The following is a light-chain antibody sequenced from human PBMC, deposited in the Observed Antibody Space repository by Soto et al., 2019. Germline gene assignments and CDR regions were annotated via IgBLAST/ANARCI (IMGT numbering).Light chain of an antibody. CDR2: GIS. V-gene: IGKV1-6*01. CDR1: QGIRKD. Sequence: IQMTQSPSSLSASVGDRVTITCRASQGIRKDLGWYQQKPGKAPKLLIYGISTLQSGVPSRFSGSGSGTEFNLTISSLQPEDFATYYCLQDSSNPYTFGQGTKLEIK. CDR3: LQDSSNPYT. J-gene: IGKJ2*01.